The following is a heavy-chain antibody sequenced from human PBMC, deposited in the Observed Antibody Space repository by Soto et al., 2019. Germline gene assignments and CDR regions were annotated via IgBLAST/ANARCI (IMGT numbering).Heavy chain of an antibody. CDR2: IYTSGST. Sequence: SETLSLTCTFSGVSISSYYWSCIRDPAGKGLEWIGRIYTSGSTNYNPSLKSRVTMSVDTSKNQFSLKLSSVTAADTAVYYCARPYSSRHRGFDPWGQGTPVNVSS. CDR1: GVSISSYY. CDR3: ARPYSSRHRGFDP. J-gene: IGHJ5*02. V-gene: IGHV4-4*07. D-gene: IGHD6-13*01.